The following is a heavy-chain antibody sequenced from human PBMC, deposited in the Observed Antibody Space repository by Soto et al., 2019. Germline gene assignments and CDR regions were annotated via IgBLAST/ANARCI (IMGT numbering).Heavy chain of an antibody. D-gene: IGHD3-10*01. CDR1: GYSFTSYW. CDR3: TRLPPENRGLDAFDL. V-gene: IGHV5-51*01. J-gene: IGHJ3*01. CDR2: IYPGDSDT. Sequence: PGESLKISCKGSGYSFTSYWIGWVRQMPGKGLEWMGIIYPGDSDTRYSPSFQGQVTISADKSISTAYLQWSSLKASDTAVYYCTRLPPENRGLDAFDLWGQGTMVTVSS.